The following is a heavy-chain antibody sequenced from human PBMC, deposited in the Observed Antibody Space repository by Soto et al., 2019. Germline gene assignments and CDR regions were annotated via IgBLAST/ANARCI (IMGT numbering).Heavy chain of an antibody. CDR2: ISYDGSNK. D-gene: IGHD5-18*01. Sequence: GGSLRLSCAASGFTFSSYGMHWVRQAPGKGLEWVAVISYDGSNKYYADSVKGRFTISRDNSKNTLYLQMNSLRAEDTAVYYCAKERIRYSYGTYVDYWGQGTLVTVSS. J-gene: IGHJ4*02. V-gene: IGHV3-30*18. CDR3: AKERIRYSYGTYVDY. CDR1: GFTFSSYG.